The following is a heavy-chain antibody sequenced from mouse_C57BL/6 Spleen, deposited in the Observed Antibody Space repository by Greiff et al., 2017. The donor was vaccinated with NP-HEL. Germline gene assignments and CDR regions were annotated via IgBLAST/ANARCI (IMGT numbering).Heavy chain of an antibody. D-gene: IGHD1-1*01. CDR2: INPGSGGT. Sequence: VKLMESGAELVRPGTSVKVSCKASGYAFTNYLIEWVKQRPGQGLEWIGVINPGSGGTNYNEKFKGKATLTADKSSSTAYMQLSSLTSEDSAVYFCARKDYGSSYGAMDYWGQGTSVTVSS. CDR3: ARKDYGSSYGAMDY. CDR1: GYAFTNYL. V-gene: IGHV1-54*01. J-gene: IGHJ4*01.